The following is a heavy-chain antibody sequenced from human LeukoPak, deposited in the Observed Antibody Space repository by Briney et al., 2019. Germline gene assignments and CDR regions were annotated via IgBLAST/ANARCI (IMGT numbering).Heavy chain of an antibody. Sequence: SETLSLTRAVSGYSISSGYYWGWIRQPPGKGLEWIGSIYHSGSTYYNPSLKSRVTISVDTSKNQFSLKLSSVTAADTAVYYCARDVGYCSGGSCHGDYRGQGTLVTVSS. D-gene: IGHD2-15*01. CDR1: GYSISSGYY. V-gene: IGHV4-38-2*02. CDR3: ARDVGYCSGGSCHGDY. CDR2: IYHSGST. J-gene: IGHJ4*02.